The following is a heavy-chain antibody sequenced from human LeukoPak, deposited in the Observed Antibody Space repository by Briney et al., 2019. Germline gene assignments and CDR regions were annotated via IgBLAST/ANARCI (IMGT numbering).Heavy chain of an antibody. CDR1: GFTFSDYY. J-gene: IGHJ4*02. V-gene: IGHV3-11*04. CDR3: ARDRLSCSSTSCYTSFYDY. CDR2: ISSSGSTI. D-gene: IGHD2-2*02. Sequence: PGGSLRLSCAASGFTFSDYYMSWIRQAPGKGLEWVSYISSSGSTIYYADSVKGRFTISRDNAKNSLYLQMNSLRAEDTAVYYCARDRLSCSSTSCYTSFYDYWGQGTLVTVSS.